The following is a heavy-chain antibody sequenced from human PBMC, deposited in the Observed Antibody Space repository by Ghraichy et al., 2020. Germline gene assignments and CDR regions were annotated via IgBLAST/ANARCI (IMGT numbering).Heavy chain of an antibody. D-gene: IGHD3-10*01. Sequence: GGSLRLSCAASGFTFSSYGMHWVRQAPGKGLEWVAVIWYDGSNKYYADSVKGRFTISRDNSKNTLYLQMNSLRAEDTAVYYCAREGSITMVQGEGVDYWGQGTLVTVSS. V-gene: IGHV3-33*01. CDR2: IWYDGSNK. J-gene: IGHJ4*02. CDR1: GFTFSSYG. CDR3: AREGSITMVQGEGVDY.